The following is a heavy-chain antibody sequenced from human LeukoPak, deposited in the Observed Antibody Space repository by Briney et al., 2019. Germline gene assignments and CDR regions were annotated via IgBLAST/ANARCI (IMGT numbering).Heavy chain of an antibody. J-gene: IGHJ6*03. Sequence: GGSLRLSCAASEFTFSSYNMNWVRQAPGKGLEWVSYISSSSSTIYYADSVKGRFTISRDNAKNSLYLQMNSLRAEDTAVYYCARDRIEQQRTLGRSSNYYYYYYMDVWGKGTTVTVSS. D-gene: IGHD6-13*01. CDR3: ARDRIEQQRTLGRSSNYYYYYYMDV. CDR2: ISSSSSTI. V-gene: IGHV3-48*01. CDR1: EFTFSSYN.